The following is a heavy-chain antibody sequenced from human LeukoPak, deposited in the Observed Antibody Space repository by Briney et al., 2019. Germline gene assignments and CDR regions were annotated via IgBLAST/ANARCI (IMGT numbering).Heavy chain of an antibody. D-gene: IGHD1-1*01. CDR2: IYPTGST. CDR1: GGSISSYY. V-gene: IGHV4-4*07. J-gene: IGHJ5*02. Sequence: PSETLSLTCTVFGGSISSYYWSWIRQPAGKGLEWIGRIYPTGSTNNNPSLKSRVTMSVDTSKNQFSLKLSSVTAADTAVYYCASSWNDFFGWFDPWGQGTLVTVSS. CDR3: ASSWNDFFGWFDP.